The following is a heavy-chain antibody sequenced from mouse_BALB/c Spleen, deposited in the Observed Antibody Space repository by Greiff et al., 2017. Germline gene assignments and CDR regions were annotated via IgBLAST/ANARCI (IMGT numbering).Heavy chain of an antibody. V-gene: IGHV2-9*02. CDR3: AREYDGYFHWYFDV. CDR1: GFSLTSYG. D-gene: IGHD2-3*01. Sequence: VQLVESGPGLVAPSQSLSITCTVSGFSLTSYGVHWVRQPPGKGLEWLGVIWAGGSTNYNSALMSRLSISKDNSKSQVFLKMNSLQTDGTAMYYCAREYDGYFHWYFDVWGAGTTVTVSS. CDR2: IWAGGST. J-gene: IGHJ1*01.